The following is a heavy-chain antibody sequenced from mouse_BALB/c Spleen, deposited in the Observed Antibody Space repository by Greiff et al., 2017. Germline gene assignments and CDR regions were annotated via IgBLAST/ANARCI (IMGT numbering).Heavy chain of an antibody. Sequence: EVKVEESGPSLVKPSQTLSLTCSVTGDSITSGYWNWIRKFPGNKLEYMGYISYSGSTYYNPSLKSRMSITRDTSKNQYYLQLNSVTTEDTATYYCARLSLLQSSFDYWGQGTTLTVSS. D-gene: IGHD2-12*01. J-gene: IGHJ2*01. V-gene: IGHV3-8*02. CDR3: ARLSLLQSSFDY. CDR2: ISYSGST. CDR1: GDSITSGY.